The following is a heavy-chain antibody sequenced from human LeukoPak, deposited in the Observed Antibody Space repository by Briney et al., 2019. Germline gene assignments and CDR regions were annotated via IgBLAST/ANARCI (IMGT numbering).Heavy chain of an antibody. Sequence: GGSLRLSCAASGFSFGSYDMNWVRQAPGKGLEWVSSITTSSSYIYYADSVKGRFTVSRGNAKNSLYLQMNSLRAEDTAVYYCASHIVVVTAIRYYAMDVWGQGTTVTVSS. V-gene: IGHV3-21*01. CDR2: ITTSSSYI. D-gene: IGHD2-2*01. CDR3: ASHIVVVTAIRYYAMDV. CDR1: GFSFGSYD. J-gene: IGHJ6*02.